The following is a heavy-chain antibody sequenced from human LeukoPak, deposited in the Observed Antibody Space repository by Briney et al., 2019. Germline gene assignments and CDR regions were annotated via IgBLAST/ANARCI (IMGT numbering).Heavy chain of an antibody. CDR2: IKKDVSET. CDR3: ARLDDFWTGGPSDYFYYMDV. D-gene: IGHD3/OR15-3a*01. CDR1: GFTFRNYW. J-gene: IGHJ6*03. Sequence: GGSLRLSCAASGFTFRNYWMSWVRQPPGRGLEWVANIKKDVSETYYVDSVKGRFTISRDNANKSLHLHMTSRRDEGTAVYFCARLDDFWTGGPSDYFYYMDVWGKGTTVTVSS. V-gene: IGHV3-7*01.